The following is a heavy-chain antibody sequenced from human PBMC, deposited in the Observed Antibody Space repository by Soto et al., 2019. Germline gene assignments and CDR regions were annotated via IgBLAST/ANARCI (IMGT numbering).Heavy chain of an antibody. CDR1: TGSIFSHSYY. CDR2: INHSGSP. CDR3: ARRYAPRYSSGNNHFDL. V-gene: IGHV4-39*01. J-gene: IGHJ4*02. D-gene: IGHD6-19*01. Sequence: SETLSLTCNVSTGSIFSHSYYWAWIRHPPGKGLEWIGTINHSGSPYHNPSLKSRVTISVDSSKNQFSLTLTSVTVAETAVYYCARRYAPRYSSGNNHFDLWGQGTMVTVYS.